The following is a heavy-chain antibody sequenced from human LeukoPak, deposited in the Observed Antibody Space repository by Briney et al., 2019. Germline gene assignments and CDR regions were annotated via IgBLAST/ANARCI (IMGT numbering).Heavy chain of an antibody. CDR1: GFTFSSYW. D-gene: IGHD1-26*01. J-gene: IGHJ4*02. Sequence: GGSLRLSCAASGFTFSSYWMTGVRQAPGKGRAWVANINQDGSGKYYVDSVKGRFTISRDNAENSLSLQINSLRAEDTAVYYCARDSGRREDYWGQGTLVTVSS. CDR3: ARDSGRREDY. CDR2: INQDGSGK. V-gene: IGHV3-7*01.